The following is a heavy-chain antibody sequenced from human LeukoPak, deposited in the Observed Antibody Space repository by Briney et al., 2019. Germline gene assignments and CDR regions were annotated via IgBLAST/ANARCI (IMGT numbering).Heavy chain of an antibody. D-gene: IGHD1-26*01. J-gene: IGHJ4*02. CDR2: IKQDGSEK. CDR3: AREGSVRSGSYVSETKILATKNPFDY. V-gene: IGHV3-7*01. CDR1: GFTFSSYW. Sequence: PGGSLRLSCAASGFTFSSYWMSWVRQAPGKGLEWVANIKQDGSEKYYVDSVKGRFTISRDNAKNSLYLQMNSLRAEDTAVYYCAREGSVRSGSYVSETKILATKNPFDYWGQGTLVTVSS.